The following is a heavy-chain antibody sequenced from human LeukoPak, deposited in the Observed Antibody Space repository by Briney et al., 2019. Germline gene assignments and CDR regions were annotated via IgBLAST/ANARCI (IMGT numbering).Heavy chain of an antibody. V-gene: IGHV1-8*01. J-gene: IGHJ4*02. CDR3: ASGGGTYYDFWSGYYTYYFDY. CDR1: GYTFTSYD. D-gene: IGHD3-3*01. Sequence: ASVKVSCKASGYTFTSYDINWVRQATGQVLEWMGWMNPNSGNTGYAQKFQGRVTMTRNTSISTAYMELSSLRSEDTAVYYCASGGGTYYDFWSGYYTYYFDYWGQGTLVTVSS. CDR2: MNPNSGNT.